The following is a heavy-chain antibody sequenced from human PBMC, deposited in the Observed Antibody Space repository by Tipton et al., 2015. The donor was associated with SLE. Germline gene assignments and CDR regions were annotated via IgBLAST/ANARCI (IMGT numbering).Heavy chain of an antibody. J-gene: IGHJ3*02. Sequence: QSGAEVKKPGASVKVSCKASGYTFTSYDINWVRQATGQGLEWMGWMNPNGGNTGYAQKIQGRVTMTRNTSVSTAYMELSSLRSEDTAVYYCARGRYGDGYLNIWGQGTMVTVSS. CDR2: MNPNGGNT. V-gene: IGHV1-8*02. D-gene: IGHD5-24*01. CDR3: ARGRYGDGYLNI. CDR1: GYTFTSYD.